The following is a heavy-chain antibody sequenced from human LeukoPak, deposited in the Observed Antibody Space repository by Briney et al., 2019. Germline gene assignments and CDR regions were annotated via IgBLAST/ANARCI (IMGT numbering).Heavy chain of an antibody. V-gene: IGHV4-31*03. Sequence: SETLSLTCTVSGGSISSGGYYWSWIRQHPGKGLEWIGYIYYSGSTYYNPSLKIRVTISADTSKNQFSLTLGSVSATDTAVYYCVSPRGFSYGYFDYWGQGTLVTVSS. CDR2: IYYSGST. CDR3: VSPRGFSYGYFDY. CDR1: GGSISSGGYY. J-gene: IGHJ4*02. D-gene: IGHD5-18*01.